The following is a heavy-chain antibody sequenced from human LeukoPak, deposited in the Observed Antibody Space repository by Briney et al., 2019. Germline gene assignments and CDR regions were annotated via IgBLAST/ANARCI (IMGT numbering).Heavy chain of an antibody. D-gene: IGHD2-2*01. CDR2: INHSGST. CDR1: GGSFSGYY. CDR3: ARVADIVVVPAAMQWLDP. V-gene: IGHV4-34*01. J-gene: IGHJ5*02. Sequence: SETLSLTCTVYGGSFSGYYWSWIRQPPGKGLEWIGEINHSGSTNYNPSLKSRVTISVDTSKNQFSLKLSSVTAADTAVYYCARVADIVVVPAAMQWLDPWGQGTLVTVSS.